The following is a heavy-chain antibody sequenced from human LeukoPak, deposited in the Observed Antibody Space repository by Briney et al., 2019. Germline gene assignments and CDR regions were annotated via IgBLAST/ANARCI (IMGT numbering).Heavy chain of an antibody. J-gene: IGHJ4*02. CDR2: ISGSSSYT. V-gene: IGHV3-21*01. D-gene: IGHD4-11*01. Sequence: GGSLRLSCAASGFIFGGYAMGWTRQAPGQGLEWVSAISGSSSYTYYADSVKGRFTISRDNAKNSLYLQMNSLRAEDTAVYYCARDLEDYNNYGEMAIWGQGTLVTVSS. CDR1: GFIFGGYA. CDR3: ARDLEDYNNYGEMAI.